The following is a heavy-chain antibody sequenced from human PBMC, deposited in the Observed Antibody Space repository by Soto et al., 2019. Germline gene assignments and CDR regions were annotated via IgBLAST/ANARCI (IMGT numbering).Heavy chain of an antibody. D-gene: IGHD3-10*01. CDR3: ARGLGSLLWFGELSRVDAFDI. CDR2: IYHSGST. J-gene: IGHJ3*02. Sequence: ASETLSLTCAVSGGSISSGGYSWSWIRQPPGKGLEWIGYIYHSGSTYYNPSPKSRVTISVDRSKNQFSLKLSSVTAADTAVYYCARGLGSLLWFGELSRVDAFDIWGQGTMVTVSS. V-gene: IGHV4-30-2*01. CDR1: GGSISSGGYS.